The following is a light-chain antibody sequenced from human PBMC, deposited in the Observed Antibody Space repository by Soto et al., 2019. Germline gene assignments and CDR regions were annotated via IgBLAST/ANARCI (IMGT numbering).Light chain of an antibody. CDR2: EGS. CDR1: SSDVGSYNL. CDR3: CSYARSSTWV. J-gene: IGLJ3*02. Sequence: QSALTQPASVSGSPGQSITISCTGTSSDVGSYNLVSWYQQHPGKAPKLMIYEGSKRPSGVSNRFSGSKSGNTASLTISGIQAEDEADYYCCSYARSSTWVFGGGTKLTVL. V-gene: IGLV2-23*01.